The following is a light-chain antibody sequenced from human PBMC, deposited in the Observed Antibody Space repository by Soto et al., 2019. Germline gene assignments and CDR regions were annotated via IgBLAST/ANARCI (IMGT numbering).Light chain of an antibody. V-gene: IGLV1-40*01. J-gene: IGLJ1*01. CDR3: QSYDRRLSGSYV. CDR2: GNN. CDR1: SSNIGTGYD. Sequence: QSVLTQPPSVSGAPGQRVTISCTGRSSNIGTGYDVHWYQQFPGTAPKLLNNGNNNRPSGVPDRFSGSRSGTSASLAITGLQAEDEADYYCQSYDRRLSGSYVFGTGTKVTVL.